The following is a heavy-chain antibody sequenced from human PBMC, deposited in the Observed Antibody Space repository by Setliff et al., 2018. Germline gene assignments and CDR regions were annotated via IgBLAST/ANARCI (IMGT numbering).Heavy chain of an antibody. Sequence: GASVKVSCAASGFTFSSYSMKWVRQAPGKGLEWVSYISSSSITIYYADSVKGRFTISRDNAKNSLYLQMNSLRAEDTAVYYCARVQTPYNWGFNNAFDIWGQGTRVTVSS. CDR2: ISSSSITI. D-gene: IGHD7-27*01. CDR3: ARVQTPYNWGFNNAFDI. CDR1: GFTFSSYS. J-gene: IGHJ3*02. V-gene: IGHV3-48*01.